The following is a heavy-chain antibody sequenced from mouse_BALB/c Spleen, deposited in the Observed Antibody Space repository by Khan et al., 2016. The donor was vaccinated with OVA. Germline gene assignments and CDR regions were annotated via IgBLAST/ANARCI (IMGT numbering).Heavy chain of an antibody. Sequence: QIQLVQSGAELARPGASVKLSCKAPGYTFTDYYINWMKQRTGQGLEWIGEIYPGSGNIYYNEKFKGKATLTADKSSSTAYMQLSSLTSEDSAVYFCAREWAAWFPYWGQGTLVTVSA. CDR2: IYPGSGNI. J-gene: IGHJ3*01. CDR3: AREWAAWFPY. V-gene: IGHV1-77*01. CDR1: GYTFTDYY.